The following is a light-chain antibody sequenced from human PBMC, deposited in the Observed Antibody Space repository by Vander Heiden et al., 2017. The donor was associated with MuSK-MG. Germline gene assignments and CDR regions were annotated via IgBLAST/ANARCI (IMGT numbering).Light chain of an antibody. V-gene: IGKV3-20*01. CDR2: GAS. CDR3: QQDGSSLT. J-gene: IGKJ3*01. CDR1: QSVRSSY. Sequence: EIVLTQSPGTLSLSPGERATLSCRASQSVRSSYLAWYQQKPGQAPRLLIYGASSRANGIPDRFSGSGSGTDFTLTISRLEPEDFAVYWWQQDGSSLTFGHGTKVDIK.